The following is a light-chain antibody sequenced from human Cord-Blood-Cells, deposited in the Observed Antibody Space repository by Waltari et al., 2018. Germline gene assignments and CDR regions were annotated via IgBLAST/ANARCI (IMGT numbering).Light chain of an antibody. Sequence: SALTQPASVAGAPGQSITISCTGNSTAVGGSNFVSWYQQQPGKAPKLMIYDVSKRPSGVSNRFSGSKSGNTASLTISGLQAEDEADYYCSSYTSSSTYVFGTGTKVTVL. CDR2: DVS. V-gene: IGLV2-14*01. CDR1: STAVGGSNF. J-gene: IGLJ1*01. CDR3: SSYTSSSTYV.